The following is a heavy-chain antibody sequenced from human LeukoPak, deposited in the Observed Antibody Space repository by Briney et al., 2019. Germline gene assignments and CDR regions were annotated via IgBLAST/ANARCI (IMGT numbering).Heavy chain of an antibody. J-gene: IGHJ3*02. CDR1: GFTFSSYG. Sequence: GGSLRLSCAASGFTFSSYGMHWVRQAPGKGLEWVAFIRYDGSNKYYADSVKGRFTISRDNSKNTLYLQMNSLRAEDTAKYYCAKSLLTTASGTGRAFDIWGQGTMVTVSA. CDR3: AKSLLTTASGTGRAFDI. CDR2: IRYDGSNK. D-gene: IGHD1-26*01. V-gene: IGHV3-30*02.